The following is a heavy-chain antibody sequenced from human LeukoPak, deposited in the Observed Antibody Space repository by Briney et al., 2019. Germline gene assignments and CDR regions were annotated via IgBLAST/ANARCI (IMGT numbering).Heavy chain of an antibody. Sequence: SETLSLTCTVSGGSISSGSYYWSWIRQPAGKGLEWIGRIYTSGSTNYNPSLKSRVTISVDTSKNQFSLKLSSVTAAGTAVYYCAREKDDSDIWYYYGMDVWGQGTTVTVSS. CDR3: AREKDDSDIWYYYGMDV. D-gene: IGHD3-10*01. CDR1: GGSISSGSYY. CDR2: IYTSGST. J-gene: IGHJ6*02. V-gene: IGHV4-61*02.